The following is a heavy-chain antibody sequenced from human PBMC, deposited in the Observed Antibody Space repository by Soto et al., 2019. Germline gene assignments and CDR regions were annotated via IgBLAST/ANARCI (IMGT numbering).Heavy chain of an antibody. V-gene: IGHV3-48*01. CDR1: GFTFSNYD. D-gene: IGHD2-2*01. J-gene: IGHJ4*02. Sequence: GGSLRLSCAASGFTFSNYDMNWVRQAPGKGLEWVSYISSDSSTLYYADSVKGRFTISRDYAKNSLYLQMNSLRAEDTAVYYCARERYCSSTSCYFFDYWGLGTLVTVSS. CDR3: ARERYCSSTSCYFFDY. CDR2: ISSDSSTL.